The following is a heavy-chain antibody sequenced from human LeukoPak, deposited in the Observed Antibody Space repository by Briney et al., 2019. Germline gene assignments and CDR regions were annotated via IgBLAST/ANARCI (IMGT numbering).Heavy chain of an antibody. D-gene: IGHD3-16*02. CDR2: IYYSGST. J-gene: IGHJ4*02. V-gene: IGHV4-39*07. Sequence: SETLSLTCTVSGGSISSSSYYWGWIRQPPGKGLEWIGSIYYSGSTYYNPSLKSRVTISVDTSKNQFSLKLSSVTAADTAVYYCARDLMITFGGVIVHDYWGQGTLVTVSS. CDR1: GGSISSSSYY. CDR3: ARDLMITFGGVIVHDY.